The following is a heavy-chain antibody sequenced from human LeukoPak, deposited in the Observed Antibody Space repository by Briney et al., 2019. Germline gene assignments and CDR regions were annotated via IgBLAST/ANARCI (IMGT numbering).Heavy chain of an antibody. V-gene: IGHV3-11*01. CDR1: RFTFSDSY. Sequence: PGGSLRLSCAASRFTFSDSYMTWIRQAPGKGLELLSYISGSGTIVNYIDSVRGRFTISRDNAKNSLYLQMNSLRAEDTAVYYCSRDPRLNDYWGQGTPVTVSS. CDR3: SRDPRLNDY. J-gene: IGHJ4*02. CDR2: ISGSGTIV.